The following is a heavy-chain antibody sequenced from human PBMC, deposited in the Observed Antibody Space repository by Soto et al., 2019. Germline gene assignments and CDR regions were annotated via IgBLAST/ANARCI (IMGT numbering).Heavy chain of an antibody. D-gene: IGHD4-17*01. J-gene: IGHJ3*02. CDR2: INHSGST. Sequence: PSETLSLTCAVYGGSFSGYYWSWIRQPPGKGLEWIGEINHSGSTNYNPSLKSRVTISVDTSKNQFSLKLSSVTAADTAVYYCARGTPLRDDAFDIWGQGTMVTV. CDR3: ARGTPLRDDAFDI. CDR1: GGSFSGYY. V-gene: IGHV4-34*01.